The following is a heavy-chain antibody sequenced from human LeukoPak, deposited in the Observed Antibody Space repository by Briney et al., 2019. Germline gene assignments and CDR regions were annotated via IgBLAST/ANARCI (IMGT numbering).Heavy chain of an antibody. D-gene: IGHD2-2*01. CDR1: GGSFSGYY. Sequence: SETPSLTCAVYGGSFSGYYWSWIRQPPGKGLEWIGEINHSGSTNYNPSLKSRVTISVDTSKNQFSLKLSSVTAADTAVYYCARGGLIHRQDIVVVPAATVPHFDYWGQGTLVTVSS. J-gene: IGHJ4*02. CDR3: ARGGLIHRQDIVVVPAATVPHFDY. CDR2: INHSGST. V-gene: IGHV4-34*01.